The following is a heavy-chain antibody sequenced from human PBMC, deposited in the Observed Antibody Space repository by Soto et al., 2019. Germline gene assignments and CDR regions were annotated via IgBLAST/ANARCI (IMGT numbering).Heavy chain of an antibody. Sequence: GGSLRLSCAASGFTFSSYGMHWVRQAPGKGLEWVAVISYDGSNKYYADSVKGRFTISRDNSKNTLYLQMNSLRAEDTAVYYCAKRRTGTDYWGQGTLVTVST. J-gene: IGHJ4*02. CDR2: ISYDGSNK. D-gene: IGHD1-1*01. CDR3: AKRRTGTDY. V-gene: IGHV3-30*18. CDR1: GFTFSSYG.